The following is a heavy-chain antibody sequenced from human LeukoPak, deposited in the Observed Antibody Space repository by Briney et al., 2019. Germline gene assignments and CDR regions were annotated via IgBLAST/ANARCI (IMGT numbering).Heavy chain of an antibody. D-gene: IGHD6-13*01. CDR1: GGSISSYY. J-gene: IGHJ2*01. CDR2: IYYGGST. V-gene: IGHV4-59*01. CDR3: ARVYYSNSYDYWYFDL. Sequence: SETLSLTCTVSGGSISSYYWSWIRQPPGKGLEWIAYIYYGGSTNYNPSLKSRVTISVDTSKNQFSLKLSSVTAADTAVYYCARVYYSNSYDYWYFDLWGRGTLVTVSS.